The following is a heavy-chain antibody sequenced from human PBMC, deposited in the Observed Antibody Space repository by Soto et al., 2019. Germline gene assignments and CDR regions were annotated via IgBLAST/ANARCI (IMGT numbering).Heavy chain of an antibody. CDR1: GYSFTSYW. Sequence: HGESLKISCKGSGYSFTSYWIAWVRQMPGKGLEWMGIIYPGDSDTRYSPSFEGQVTISADKSTSTAYLQWSSLKASDTAMYYCARGGLGYYESNIYYYLHYWGQGTLVTVSS. V-gene: IGHV5-51*01. CDR2: IYPGDSDT. CDR3: ARGGLGYYESNIYYYLHY. D-gene: IGHD3-22*01. J-gene: IGHJ4*02.